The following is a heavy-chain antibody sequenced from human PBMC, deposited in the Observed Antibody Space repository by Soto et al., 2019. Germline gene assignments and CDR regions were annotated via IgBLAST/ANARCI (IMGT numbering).Heavy chain of an antibody. D-gene: IGHD3-22*01. CDR2: ISAYNGNT. CDR3: ARAGITMIEDAFDL. J-gene: IGHJ3*01. Sequence: QVQLVQSGAEVKKPGASVKVSCKASGYTFTSYGISWVRQAPGQGLEWMGWISAYNGNTNYAQKLQGRVTMTTDTSTSTRYMELRRLRSYDTAVYCCARAGITMIEDAFDLWGQGTMVTVSS. V-gene: IGHV1-18*01. CDR1: GYTFTSYG.